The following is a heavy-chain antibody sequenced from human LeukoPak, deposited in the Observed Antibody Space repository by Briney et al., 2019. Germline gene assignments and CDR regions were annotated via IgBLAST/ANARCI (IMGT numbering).Heavy chain of an antibody. D-gene: IGHD3-22*01. CDR2: INHSGST. CDR1: GGSFSGYY. CDR3: ARDGGDYYDSSGYYAFDY. J-gene: IGHJ4*02. V-gene: IGHV4-34*01. Sequence: SETLSLTCAVYGGSFSGYYWSWIRQPPGKGLEWIGEINHSGSTNYNPSLKSRVTISVDTSKNQFPLKLSSVTAADTAVYYCARDGGDYYDSSGYYAFDYWGQGTLVTVSS.